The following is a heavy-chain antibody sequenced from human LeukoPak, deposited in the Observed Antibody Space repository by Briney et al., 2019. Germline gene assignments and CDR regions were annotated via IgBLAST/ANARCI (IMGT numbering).Heavy chain of an antibody. V-gene: IGHV3-74*01. D-gene: IGHD2-15*01. CDR1: GFTFSSYW. J-gene: IGHJ4*02. CDR2: IYSDGSRT. Sequence: GGFLRLSCAASGFTFSSYWMHWVRQAPGKGLVWVSRIYSDGSRTNYADSVKGRFTISRDNSKNTLYLQMNSLRAEDTAVYYCALGEGGGSLTRFDYWGQGTLVTVSS. CDR3: ALGEGGGSLTRFDY.